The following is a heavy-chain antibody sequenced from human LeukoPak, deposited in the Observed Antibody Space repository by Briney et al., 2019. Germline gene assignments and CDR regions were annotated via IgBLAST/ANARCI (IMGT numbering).Heavy chain of an antibody. CDR2: MYYSGNS. J-gene: IGHJ4*02. Sequence: PSETLSLTCSVSGVSVGSAGYYWTWIRQPPGKGLEWIGYMYYSGNSNYNPFLKSRVTMSLDPSKNRFSLKLSSVTAADTAVYYCARGPPKRGSTSYYFPYWGQGTLVTVSS. D-gene: IGHD3-10*01. V-gene: IGHV4-61*08. CDR3: ARGPPKRGSTSYYFPY. CDR1: GVSVGSAGYY.